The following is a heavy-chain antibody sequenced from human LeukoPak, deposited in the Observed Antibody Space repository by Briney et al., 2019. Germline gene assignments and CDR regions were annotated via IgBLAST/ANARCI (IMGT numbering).Heavy chain of an antibody. J-gene: IGHJ4*02. D-gene: IGHD3-22*01. CDR2: ISGSGGST. CDR3: AKDGRYASSVKTHFDY. V-gene: IGHV3-23*01. Sequence: PGGSLRLSCAASGFTFSSYAMSWVRQAPGKGLEWVSAISGSGGSTYYADSVKGRFTISRDNSKNTLYLQMNSLRAEDTAVYYCAKDGRYASSVKTHFDYWGQGTLVTVSS. CDR1: GFTFSSYA.